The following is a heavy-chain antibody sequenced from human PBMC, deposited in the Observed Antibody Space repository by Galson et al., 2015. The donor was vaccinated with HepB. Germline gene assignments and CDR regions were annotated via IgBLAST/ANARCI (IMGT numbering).Heavy chain of an antibody. J-gene: IGHJ6*02. D-gene: IGHD3-10*01. V-gene: IGHV1-46*04. Sequence: SVKVSCKASGYTFTSYHMHWLRQAPGQGREWMGIINPSGSSTSYAQKLQGRVTMTRDTSTSTVYMELSSLRSEDTAVYYCARDGTFYYYGSGSYCYYYDGVDVWGQGTTVTVSS. CDR2: INPSGSST. CDR1: GYTFTSYH. CDR3: ARDGTFYYYGSGSYCYYYDGVDV.